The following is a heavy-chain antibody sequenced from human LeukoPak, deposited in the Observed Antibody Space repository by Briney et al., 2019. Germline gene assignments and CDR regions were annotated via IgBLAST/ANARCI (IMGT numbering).Heavy chain of an antibody. CDR3: ATFGLCSGGSCYSPPPAFDI. J-gene: IGHJ3*02. CDR1: GYTLTELP. Sequence: ASVKVSCEVSGYTLTELPMHWVRQAPGKGLEWMGGFDPEDGETIYAQKFQGRVTMTEDTSTDTAYMELSSLRSEDTAVYYCATFGLCSGGSCYSPPPAFDIWGQGTMVTVSS. CDR2: FDPEDGET. D-gene: IGHD2-15*01. V-gene: IGHV1-24*01.